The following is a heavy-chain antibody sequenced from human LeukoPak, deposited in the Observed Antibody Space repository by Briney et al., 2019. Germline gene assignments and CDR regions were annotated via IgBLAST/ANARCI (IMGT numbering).Heavy chain of an antibody. D-gene: IGHD2-2*01. CDR1: GFTFSSYS. J-gene: IGHJ4*02. V-gene: IGHV3-21*01. Sequence: GGSLRLSCAASGFTFSSYSMNWVRQAPGKGLEWVSSISSSSSYIYYADSVKGRFTISRDNAKNSLYLQMNSLRAEDTAVYYCARDKGVPAAMRRGYFDYWGQGTLVTVSS. CDR3: ARDKGVPAAMRRGYFDY. CDR2: ISSSSSYI.